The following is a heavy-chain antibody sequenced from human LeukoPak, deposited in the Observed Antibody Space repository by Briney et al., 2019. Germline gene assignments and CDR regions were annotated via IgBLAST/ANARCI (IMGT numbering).Heavy chain of an antibody. V-gene: IGHV4-39*02. D-gene: IGHD3-22*01. CDR2: IYYSGST. J-gene: IGHJ4*02. Sequence: PSETLYLTCTVSGGSISSSSYYWGWIRQPPGKGLEWIGSIYYSGSTYYNPSLKSRVTISVDTSKNQFSLKLSSVTAADTAVYYCARESKSYDGSGFYHDYWGQGTLVAVSS. CDR3: ARESKSYDGSGFYHDY. CDR1: GGSISSSSYY.